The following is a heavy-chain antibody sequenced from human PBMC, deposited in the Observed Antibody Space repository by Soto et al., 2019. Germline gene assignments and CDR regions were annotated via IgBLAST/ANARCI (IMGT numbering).Heavy chain of an antibody. D-gene: IGHD2-15*01. V-gene: IGHV1-2*02. J-gene: IGHJ6*02. CDR1: GYTFTGYY. CDR3: ARRQPAEVVVAAYYYYYGTDV. CDR2: INPNSGGT. Sequence: ASVKVSCKASGYTFTGYYMHWVRQAPGQGLEWMGWINPNSGGTNYAQKFQGRVTMTRDTSISTAYMELSRLRSDDTAVYYCARRQPAEVVVAAYYYYYGTDVWGQGTTVTVSS.